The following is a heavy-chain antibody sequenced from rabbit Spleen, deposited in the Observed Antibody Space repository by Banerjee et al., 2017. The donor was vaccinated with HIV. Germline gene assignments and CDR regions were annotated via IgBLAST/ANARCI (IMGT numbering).Heavy chain of an antibody. J-gene: IGHJ4*01. CDR2: ITSVSGSNI. CDR3: ARSAGYNGDGYHNL. V-gene: IGHV1S45*01. Sequence: QEQLVESGGGLVKPGGTLTLTCTASGFSFSSRYYMCWVRQAPGKGLEWIACITSVSGSNIDYASWAKGRFTISRTSSTTVTLQMTSLTAADTATYFCARSAGYNGDGYHNLWVPGTLVTVS. D-gene: IGHD7-1*01. CDR1: GFSFSSRYY.